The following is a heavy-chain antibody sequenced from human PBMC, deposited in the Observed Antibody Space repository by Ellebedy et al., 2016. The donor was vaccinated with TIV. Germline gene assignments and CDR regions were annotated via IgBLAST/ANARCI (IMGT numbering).Heavy chain of an antibody. V-gene: IGHV3-30-3*01. CDR3: VRDAYGTETFDTLAFDF. J-gene: IGHJ4*02. CDR1: GFTFGGHS. D-gene: IGHD1-1*01. CDR2: LTYEEDKK. Sequence: GESLKISCAASGFTFGGHSMHWVRQAPGKGQEWVAELTYEEDKKFCAESVKCRFTISRDNGKNTVYLQMNSLKLEDTALYYCVRDAYGTETFDTLAFDFWGQGTLVTVST.